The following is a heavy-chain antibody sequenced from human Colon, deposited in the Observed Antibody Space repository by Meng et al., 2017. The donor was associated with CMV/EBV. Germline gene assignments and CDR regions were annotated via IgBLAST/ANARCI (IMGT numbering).Heavy chain of an antibody. CDR3: SGPIFGEVSGHYGMDV. D-gene: IGHD3-3*01. J-gene: IGHJ6*02. Sequence: GESLKISWAASGFTFSDYYMSWIRQAPGKGLGWVSYNSSSGSTIYYADSVTGRFTIPSDNAKNSLYQQMNSQRAEDPAVYYCSGPIFGEVSGHYGMDVWGQGTTVTVSS. CDR2: NSSSGSTI. V-gene: IGHV3-11*04. CDR1: GFTFSDYY.